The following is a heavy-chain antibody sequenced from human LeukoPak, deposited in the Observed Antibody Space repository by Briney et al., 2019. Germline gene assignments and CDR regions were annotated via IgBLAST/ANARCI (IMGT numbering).Heavy chain of an antibody. D-gene: IGHD3/OR15-3a*01. CDR3: ARDDFLAGYYRGYFDY. CDR1: GFTFSDYY. V-gene: IGHV3-11*05. Sequence: GGSLRLSCAASGFTFSDYYMSWIRQAPGKGLEWVSYISSSSSYTNHADSVKGRFTISRDNAKNSLYLQMNSLRAEDTAVYYCARDDFLAGYYRGYFDYWGQGTLVTVSS. CDR2: ISSSSSYT. J-gene: IGHJ4*02.